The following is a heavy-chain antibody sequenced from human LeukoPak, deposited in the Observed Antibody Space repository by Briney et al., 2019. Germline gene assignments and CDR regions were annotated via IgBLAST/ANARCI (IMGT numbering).Heavy chain of an antibody. CDR2: IYYNGST. J-gene: IGHJ6*02. CDR1: GGSISSYY. V-gene: IGHV4-59*08. CDR3: ARHFKVSGTKLDYYYYGMDV. Sequence: SETLSLTCTVSGGSISSYYWSWIRQPPGKGLEWIGYIYYNGSTNYNPSLKSRVTISVDTSKNQFSLKLSSVTAADTAVYYCARHFKVSGTKLDYYYYGMDVWGQGTTVTVSS. D-gene: IGHD3-10*01.